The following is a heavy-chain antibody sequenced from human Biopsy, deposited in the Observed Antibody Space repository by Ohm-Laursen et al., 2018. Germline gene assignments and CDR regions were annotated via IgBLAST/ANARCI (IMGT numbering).Heavy chain of an antibody. V-gene: IGHV4-34*01. CDR1: GGSFNGYF. CDR2: ITQSGST. CDR3: VRSNYHYYGFDV. Sequence: SDTLSLTCAVYGGSFNGYFWSWIRQPPGKGLEWIGDITQSGSTNYSPSLKSRVTISVDTAKKQFSLGLTSVTAADTAVYYCVRSNYHYYGFDVWGQGTTVTVSS. J-gene: IGHJ6*02.